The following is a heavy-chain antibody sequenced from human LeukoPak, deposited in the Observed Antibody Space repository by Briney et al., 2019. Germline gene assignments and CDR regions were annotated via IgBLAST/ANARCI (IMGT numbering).Heavy chain of an antibody. J-gene: IGHJ4*02. CDR3: ARVRKETPPDY. Sequence: SETLSLTCTVSSGSISSYYWSWIRQPPGKGLEWIGSIYYSGSTYYNPSLKSRVTISVDRSKSQFSLKLSSVTAADTAVYYCARVRKETPPDYWGQGTLVTVSS. CDR1: SGSISSYY. D-gene: IGHD1-14*01. V-gene: IGHV4-59*12. CDR2: IYYSGST.